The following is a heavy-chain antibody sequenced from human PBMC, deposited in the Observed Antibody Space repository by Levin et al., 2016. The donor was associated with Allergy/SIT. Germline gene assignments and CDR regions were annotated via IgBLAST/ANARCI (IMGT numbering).Heavy chain of an antibody. V-gene: IGHV4-31*03. CDR2: IYYSGST. CDR3: AKCEARYSSSSSPSDV. D-gene: IGHD6-6*01. CDR1: GGSISSGGYY. J-gene: IGHJ2*01. Sequence: SETLSLTCTVSGGSISSGGYYWSWIRQHPGKGLEWIGYIYYSGSTYYSPSLKSRVTISVDTSKNEFSLKLSSVTAADTAVYYCAKCEARYSSSSSPSDVWGRGTLVTVSS.